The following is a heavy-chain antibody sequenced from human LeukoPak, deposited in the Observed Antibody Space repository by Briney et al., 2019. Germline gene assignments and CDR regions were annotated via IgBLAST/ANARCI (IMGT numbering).Heavy chain of an antibody. Sequence: GGSLRLSCAASGFTFSSYGMHWVRQAPGKGLEWVAVIWYDGNNKYYADSVKGRFTISRDNSKNTLYLQMNSLRAEDTAVYYCAKPSSSSWSYDAFDIWGQGTMVTVSS. D-gene: IGHD6-13*01. CDR1: GFTFSSYG. CDR3: AKPSSSSWSYDAFDI. CDR2: IWYDGNNK. J-gene: IGHJ3*02. V-gene: IGHV3-33*06.